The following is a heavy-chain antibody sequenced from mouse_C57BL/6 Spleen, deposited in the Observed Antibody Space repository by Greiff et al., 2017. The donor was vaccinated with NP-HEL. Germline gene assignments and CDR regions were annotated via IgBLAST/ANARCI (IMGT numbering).Heavy chain of an antibody. D-gene: IGHD3-2*02. J-gene: IGHJ2*01. V-gene: IGHV1-69*01. CDR1: GYTFTSYW. CDR3: ARGLSYFDY. CDR2: IDPSDSYT. Sequence: QVQLQQSGAELVMPGASVKLSCKASGYTFTSYWMHWVKQRPGQGLEWIGEIDPSDSYTNYNQKFKGKSTLTVDKSSSTAYMQLSSLTSEDSAVYYCARGLSYFDYWGKGTTLTVSS.